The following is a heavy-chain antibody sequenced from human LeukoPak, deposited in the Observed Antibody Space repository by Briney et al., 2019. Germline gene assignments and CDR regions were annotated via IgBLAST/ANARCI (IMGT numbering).Heavy chain of an antibody. V-gene: IGHV3-23*01. D-gene: IGHD5-18*01. J-gene: IGHJ4*02. CDR1: GFTFSSYA. CDR2: ISGSGGST. CDR3: AKHVGYSYGYYFDY. Sequence: PGGSLRLSCAASGFTFSSYAMSWVRQAPGKGLEWVSGISGSGGSTDYADSVKGRFTISRDNSKNTLYLQMNSLRAEDTAVYYCAKHVGYSYGYYFDYWGQGTPVTVSS.